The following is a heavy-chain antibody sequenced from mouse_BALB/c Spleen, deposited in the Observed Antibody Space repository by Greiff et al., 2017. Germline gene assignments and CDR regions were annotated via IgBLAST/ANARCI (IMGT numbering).Heavy chain of an antibody. D-gene: IGHD4-1*01. CDR1: GFAFRSYD. CDR2: ISSGGGST. CDR3: ARLTGTRAMDY. V-gene: IGHV5-12-1*01. Sequence: EVKLVESGGGLVKPGGSLKLSCAASGFAFRSYDMSWVRQTPEKRLEWVAYISSGGGSTYYPDTVKGRFTISRDNAKNTLYLQMSSLKSEDTAMYYCARLTGTRAMDYWGQGTSVTGSS. J-gene: IGHJ4*01.